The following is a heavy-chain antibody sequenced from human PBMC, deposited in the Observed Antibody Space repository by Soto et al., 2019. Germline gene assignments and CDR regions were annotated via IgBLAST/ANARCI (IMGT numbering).Heavy chain of an antibody. CDR1: GYTFTSYD. J-gene: IGHJ6*02. CDR3: ARWPDGYSYYGMDV. Sequence: QVQLVQSGAEVKKPGASVKVSCKASGYTFTSYDINWVRQATGQGLEWMGWMNPNSGNTGYAQKFQGRVTMPRHTSISTAYMELSSLRSEDTAVYYCARWPDGYSYYGMDVWGQGTTVTVSS. V-gene: IGHV1-8*01. CDR2: MNPNSGNT.